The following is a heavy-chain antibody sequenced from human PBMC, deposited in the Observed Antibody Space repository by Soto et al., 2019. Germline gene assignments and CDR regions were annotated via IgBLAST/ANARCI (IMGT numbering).Heavy chain of an antibody. CDR2: ISPFNGNT. J-gene: IGHJ3*02. D-gene: IGHD3-9*01. Sequence: ASVKVSCKSSGYPFTHYGITWVRQAPGQGPEWMGWISPFNGNTNYGQTLQGRVTLTTDTSTSTVYMELSSLKIEDTAVYYCTKRYFGGSDAFDIWGQGTMVTVSS. CDR1: GYPFTHYG. CDR3: TKRYFGGSDAFDI. V-gene: IGHV1-18*01.